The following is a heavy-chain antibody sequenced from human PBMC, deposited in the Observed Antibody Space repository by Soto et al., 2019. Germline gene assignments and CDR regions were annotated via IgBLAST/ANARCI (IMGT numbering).Heavy chain of an antibody. J-gene: IGHJ5*02. CDR3: AREGALKPFSS. Sequence: GGSLRLSCAASGFTFSSYAMHWVCQAPGKGLEWVAVISYDGSNKYYADSVKGRFTISRDNSKNSVYLQMDSLRVEDTAVYYCAREGALKPFSSWGQGALVTVSS. CDR2: ISYDGSNK. V-gene: IGHV3-30-3*01. CDR1: GFTFSSYA.